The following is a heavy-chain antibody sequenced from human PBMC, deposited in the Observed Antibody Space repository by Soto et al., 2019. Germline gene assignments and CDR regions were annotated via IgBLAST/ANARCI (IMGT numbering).Heavy chain of an antibody. V-gene: IGHV1-46*01. CDR2: INPSGGST. Sequence: ASVKVSCKASGYTFTSYYMHWVRQAPGQGLEWMGIINPSGGSTSYAQKFQGRVTITRDTSASTVYMELSSLRSEDTAVYYCASIGRYDSSGYYFDYWGQGTLVTVSS. CDR3: ASIGRYDSSGYYFDY. D-gene: IGHD3-22*01. CDR1: GYTFTSYY. J-gene: IGHJ4*02.